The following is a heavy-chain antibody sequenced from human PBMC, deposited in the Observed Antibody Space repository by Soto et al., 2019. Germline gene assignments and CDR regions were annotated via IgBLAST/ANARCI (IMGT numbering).Heavy chain of an antibody. CDR1: GFTFSSYA. D-gene: IGHD3-22*01. J-gene: IGHJ4*02. Sequence: GGSLRLSCAASGFTFSSYAMRWVRQAPGKGLEWVAVISCGGSNKYYADSVKGRFTISRDNSKNTLYLQMNSLRAEDTAVYYCARDRGPSYYDSSGYLYYFDYWGQGTLVTVSS. V-gene: IGHV3-30-3*01. CDR2: ISCGGSNK. CDR3: ARDRGPSYYDSSGYLYYFDY.